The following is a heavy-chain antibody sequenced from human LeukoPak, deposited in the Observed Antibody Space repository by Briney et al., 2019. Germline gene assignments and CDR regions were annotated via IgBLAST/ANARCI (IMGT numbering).Heavy chain of an antibody. Sequence: SETLSLTCTVSGYSISSGYYWGWIRQPPGKGLEWIGSIYHSGSTYYNPSLKSRVTISVDTSKNQFSLKLSSVTAADTAVYYCARDWDSSGYYYDWGQGTLVTVSS. CDR3: ARDWDSSGYYYD. V-gene: IGHV4-38-2*02. CDR1: GYSISSGYY. J-gene: IGHJ4*02. CDR2: IYHSGST. D-gene: IGHD3-22*01.